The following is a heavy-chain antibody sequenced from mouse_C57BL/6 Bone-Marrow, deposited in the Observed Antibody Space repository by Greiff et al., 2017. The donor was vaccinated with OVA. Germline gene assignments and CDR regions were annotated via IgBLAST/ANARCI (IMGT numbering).Heavy chain of an antibody. J-gene: IGHJ2*01. CDR3: TTYRY. Sequence: VQLQQSGAELVRPGASVKLSCTASGFNIKDDYMHWVKERPEQGLEWIGWIDPENGDTEYASKFQGKATITADTSSKTVYLHLRSLTSEDTSVYYCTTYRYGGQGTTLTVSS. CDR1: GFNIKDDY. V-gene: IGHV14-4*01. CDR2: IDPENGDT.